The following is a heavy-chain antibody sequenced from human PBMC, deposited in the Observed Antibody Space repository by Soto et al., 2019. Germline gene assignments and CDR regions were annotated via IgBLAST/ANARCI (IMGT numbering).Heavy chain of an antibody. CDR1: GGSINSGGYC. D-gene: IGHD3-22*01. Sequence: QVELQESAPGLVKPSQTLSLTCTFSGGSINSGGYCWSWIRQHPGKGLDWIGCISYGVSTPYNPYMKSRVTVSADTSKNQLSLKLNSAAAADRAGYYCTRGIVVWGQGALITVSS. J-gene: IGHJ4*02. CDR2: ISYGVST. CDR3: TRGIVV. V-gene: IGHV4-31*03.